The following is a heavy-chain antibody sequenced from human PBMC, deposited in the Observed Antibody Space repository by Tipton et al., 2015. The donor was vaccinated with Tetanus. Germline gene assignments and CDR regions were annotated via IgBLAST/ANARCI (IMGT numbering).Heavy chain of an antibody. V-gene: IGHV3-48*02. CDR3: ARRGEARANWFDS. J-gene: IGHJ5*01. Sequence: GSLRLSCAGSGFSFRDFGTNWVRQAPGKGLEWVSYISYSSTSIYYADSVKGRFVVSRDNAKNSLYLQMNTLRDDDTAVYYCARRGEARANWFDSWGQGTLVTVSS. D-gene: IGHD2-21*01. CDR2: ISYSSTSI. CDR1: GFSFRDFG.